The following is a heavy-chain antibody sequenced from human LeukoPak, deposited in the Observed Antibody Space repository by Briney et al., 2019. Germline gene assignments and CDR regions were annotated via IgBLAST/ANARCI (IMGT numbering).Heavy chain of an antibody. CDR3: ARAVAADAFDI. CDR2: INHSGST. CDR1: GFTFSNYA. V-gene: IGHV4-34*01. J-gene: IGHJ3*02. Sequence: PGGSLRLSCAASGFTFSNYAMSWVRQPPGKGLEWIGEINHSGSTNYNPSLKSRVTISVDTSKNQFSLKLSSVTAADTAVYYCARAVAADAFDIWGQGTMVTVSS. D-gene: IGHD6-19*01.